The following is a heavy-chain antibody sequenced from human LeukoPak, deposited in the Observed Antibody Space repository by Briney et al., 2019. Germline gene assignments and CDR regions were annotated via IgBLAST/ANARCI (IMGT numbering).Heavy chain of an antibody. V-gene: IGHV3-23*01. D-gene: IGHD3-9*01. CDR3: AKGGDYDILTGYYYYFDY. Sequence: GGSLRLSCAASGFTFSDYYMSWVRQAPGKGLEWVSAISGSGGSTYYADSVKGRFTISRDNSKNTLYLQMNSLRAEDTAVYYCAKGGDYDILTGYYYYFDYWGQGTLVTVSS. CDR2: ISGSGGST. J-gene: IGHJ4*02. CDR1: GFTFSDYY.